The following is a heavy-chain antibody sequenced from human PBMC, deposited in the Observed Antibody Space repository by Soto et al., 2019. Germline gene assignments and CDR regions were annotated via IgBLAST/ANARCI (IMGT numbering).Heavy chain of an antibody. V-gene: IGHV1-69*01. D-gene: IGHD3-10*01. CDR3: ARDPGVWFGDKAKTNWFDP. CDR2: IIPIFGTA. J-gene: IGHJ5*02. Sequence: QVQLVQSGAEVKKPGSSVKVSCKASGGTFSSYAISWVRQAPGQGLEWMGGIIPIFGTANYAQKFQGRVTITADESTSTAYMELSSLRSEDTAVYYCARDPGVWFGDKAKTNWFDPWGQGTLVTVSS. CDR1: GGTFSSYA.